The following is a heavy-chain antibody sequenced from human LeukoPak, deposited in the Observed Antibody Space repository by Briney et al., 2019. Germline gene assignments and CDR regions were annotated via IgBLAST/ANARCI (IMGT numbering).Heavy chain of an antibody. CDR3: LREVDWKYAFDY. Sequence: GGSLRLSCAASVFSFSTFFMHWVRQAPCKGLEWVAVIRPDGSHISYVDPVKGRFTISRDNSNNMLYLQMSSLRAEDTALYYCLREVDWKYAFDYWGRGTLVTVSS. J-gene: IGHJ4*02. D-gene: IGHD1-7*01. CDR2: IRPDGSHI. CDR1: VFSFSTFF. V-gene: IGHV3-33*01.